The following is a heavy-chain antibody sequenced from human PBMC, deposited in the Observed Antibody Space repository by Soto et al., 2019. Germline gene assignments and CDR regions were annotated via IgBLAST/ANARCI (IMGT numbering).Heavy chain of an antibody. V-gene: IGHV1-18*01. CDR2: ISAYNGNT. CDR1: GYTFTSYG. D-gene: IGHD3-3*01. J-gene: IGHJ3*02. Sequence: ASVKVSCKAPGYTFTSYGISWVRQAPGQGLEWMGWISAYNGNTNYAQKLQGRVTMTTDTSTSTAYMELRSLRSDDTAVYYCAREKSIRFLEWSRDGPSGPTFDIWGQGTMVTVSS. CDR3: AREKSIRFLEWSRDGPSGPTFDI.